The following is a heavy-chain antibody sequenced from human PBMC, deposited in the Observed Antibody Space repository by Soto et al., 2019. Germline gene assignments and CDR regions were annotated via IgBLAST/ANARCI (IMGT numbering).Heavy chain of an antibody. CDR3: ARGPRVVVVPAALNDYGDYDD. D-gene: IGHD2-2*01. CDR1: GGSFSGYY. V-gene: IGHV4-34*01. CDR2: INHSGST. J-gene: IGHJ4*02. Sequence: PSETLSLTCAVYGGSFSGYYWSWIRQPPGKGLEWFGEINHSGSTNYNPSLKSRVTISVDTSKNQFSLKLSSVTAADTAVYYCARGPRVVVVPAALNDYGDYDDWGQGTLVTVSS.